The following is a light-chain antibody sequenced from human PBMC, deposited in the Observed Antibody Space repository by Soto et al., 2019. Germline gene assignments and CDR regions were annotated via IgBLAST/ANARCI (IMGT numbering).Light chain of an antibody. CDR3: QQYAESIS. CDR1: ERVAAQ. Sequence: TQSPSTESVSVGETVTLSCRASERVAAQVAWYQQKPGQPPRVLIYASSTRTLGTPERFSGRGSGADYSLTIKRVEPEDFAVYHCQQYAESISFGGGTKV. CDR2: ASS. J-gene: IGKJ4*01. V-gene: IGKV3D-15*01.